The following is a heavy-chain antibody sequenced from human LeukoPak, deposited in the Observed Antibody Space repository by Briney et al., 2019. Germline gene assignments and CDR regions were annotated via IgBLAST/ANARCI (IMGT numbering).Heavy chain of an antibody. Sequence: HAGGSLRLSCAASGFTFSSYAMSWVRQAPGKGLEWVSAISGSGGSTYYADSVKGRFTISRDNSKNTLYLQMNSLRAEDTAVYYCAKALLEDDAFDIWGQGTMVTASS. CDR2: ISGSGGST. V-gene: IGHV3-23*01. J-gene: IGHJ3*02. D-gene: IGHD2-15*01. CDR3: AKALLEDDAFDI. CDR1: GFTFSSYA.